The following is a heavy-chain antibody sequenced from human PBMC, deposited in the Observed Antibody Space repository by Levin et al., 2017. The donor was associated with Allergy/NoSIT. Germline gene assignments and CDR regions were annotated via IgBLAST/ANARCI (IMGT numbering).Heavy chain of an antibody. CDR3: AKKQGGTSGFSFDV. CDR2: ITGGGFNT. D-gene: IGHD1-1*01. CDR1: GFTFSDYA. Sequence: GESLKISCAASGFTFSDYAMTWVRQAPGKGLEWVSVITGGGFNTYYGDSVKGRFTVSRDNSKNTLYLELNSLRAEDTAVYYCAKKQGGTSGFSFDVWGQGTMVTVSS. V-gene: IGHV3-23*01. J-gene: IGHJ3*01.